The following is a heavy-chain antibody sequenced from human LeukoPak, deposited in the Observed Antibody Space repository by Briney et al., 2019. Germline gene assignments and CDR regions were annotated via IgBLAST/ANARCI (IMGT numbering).Heavy chain of an antibody. CDR3: ARNIRGSDAFDV. Sequence: SQTLSLTCTVSGDFISSGGYYWGWIRQYSGKGLEWIGYIYYSGSTYYNPSLKSRLTISVDTSKNQFSLRLSSVTAADTAVYYCARNIRGSDAFDVWGQGTMVTVPS. CDR1: GDFISSGGYY. D-gene: IGHD2/OR15-2a*01. CDR2: IYYSGST. V-gene: IGHV4-31*03. J-gene: IGHJ3*01.